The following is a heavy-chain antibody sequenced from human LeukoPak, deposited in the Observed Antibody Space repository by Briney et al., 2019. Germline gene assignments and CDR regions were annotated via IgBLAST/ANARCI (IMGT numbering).Heavy chain of an antibody. J-gene: IGHJ4*02. CDR1: GFTFSSYG. Sequence: PGRSLRLSCAASGFTFSSYGMHWVRQAPGKGLEWVAVISYDGSNKFYADSVKGRFTISRDNSKSTLYLQMNSLRAEDTAVYYCAKDHQGSGSGWYGGYFDYWGQGTLVTVSS. D-gene: IGHD6-19*01. CDR3: AKDHQGSGSGWYGGYFDY. V-gene: IGHV3-30*18. CDR2: ISYDGSNK.